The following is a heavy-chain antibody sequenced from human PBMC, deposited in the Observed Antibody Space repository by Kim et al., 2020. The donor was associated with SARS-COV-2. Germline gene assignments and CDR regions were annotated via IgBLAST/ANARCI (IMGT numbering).Heavy chain of an antibody. CDR1: GFTFSSYA. J-gene: IGHJ4*02. Sequence: GGSLRLSCAASGFTFSSYAMSWVRQAPGKGLEWVSAISGSGGSTYYADSVKGRFTISRDNSKNTLYLQMNSLRAEDTAVYYCATDAGFGEEIYYFDYWGQGTLVTVSS. V-gene: IGHV3-23*01. CDR3: ATDAGFGEEIYYFDY. D-gene: IGHD3-10*01. CDR2: ISGSGGST.